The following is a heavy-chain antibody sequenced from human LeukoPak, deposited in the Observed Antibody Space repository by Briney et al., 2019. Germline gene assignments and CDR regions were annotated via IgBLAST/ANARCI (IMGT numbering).Heavy chain of an antibody. CDR3: ASAHYGDYEGFANPNF. D-gene: IGHD4-17*01. CDR2: IKQDGSEK. J-gene: IGHJ4*02. V-gene: IGHV3-7*01. Sequence: GGSLRLSCAASGFTFSNYWMSWVRQAPGKGLEWVANIKQDGSEKYYVDSVKGRFTISRDNAKNSLYLQMNSLRAEDTAVYYCASAHYGDYEGFANPNFWGQGTLVTVSS. CDR1: GFTFSNYW.